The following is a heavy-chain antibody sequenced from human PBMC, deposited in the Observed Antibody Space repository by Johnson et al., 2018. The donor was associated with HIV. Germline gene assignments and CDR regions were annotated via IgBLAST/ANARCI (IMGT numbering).Heavy chain of an antibody. J-gene: IGHJ3*02. CDR3: VKDMRYNVGSPFDI. CDR1: GFTFSSYA. Sequence: VQLVESGGGLVQPGGSLRLSCVASGFTFSSYAMSWVRQAPGKGLEWVSAIRGSGGSTYYAGSVRGRFTISRDNSKNTVYLQMNSLRAEDTALYNCVKDMRYNVGSPFDIWGHGTMVTVSS. CDR2: IRGSGGST. D-gene: IGHD2-21*01. V-gene: IGHV3-23*04.